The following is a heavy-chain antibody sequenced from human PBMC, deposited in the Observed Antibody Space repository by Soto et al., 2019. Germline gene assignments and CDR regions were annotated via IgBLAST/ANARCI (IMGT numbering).Heavy chain of an antibody. J-gene: IGHJ3*02. Sequence: ASVKVSRKASGYTFTGYYMHWVRQAPGQGLKRMGWINPNSGGTNYTQKFKGWVTMTRDTSISTGYMELSRLRSDDTAVYYCARMAHYCSGGSCYVSAFDIWGQGTTVTVSS. V-gene: IGHV1-2*04. CDR3: ARMAHYCSGGSCYVSAFDI. CDR2: INPNSGGT. CDR1: GYTFTGYY. D-gene: IGHD2-15*01.